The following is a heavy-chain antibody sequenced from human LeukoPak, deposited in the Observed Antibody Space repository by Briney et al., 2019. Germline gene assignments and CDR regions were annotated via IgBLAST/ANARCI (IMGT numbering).Heavy chain of an antibody. D-gene: IGHD6-19*01. J-gene: IGHJ6*02. Sequence: QSGGSLRLSCAASGFTVSSNYMSWVRQAPGKGLEWVSVIYSGGSTYYADSVKGRFTISRDNSKNTLYLQMNSLRAEDTAVYYCARSAVAGNYYYYGMDVWGQGTTVTVSS. CDR2: IYSGGST. CDR3: ARSAVAGNYYYYGMDV. CDR1: GFTVSSNY. V-gene: IGHV3-66*01.